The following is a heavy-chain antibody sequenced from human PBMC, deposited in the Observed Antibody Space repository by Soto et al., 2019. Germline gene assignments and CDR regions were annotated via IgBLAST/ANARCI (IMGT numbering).Heavy chain of an antibody. CDR1: DGSISNFY. CDR2: ISSSGNT. D-gene: IGHD3-22*01. V-gene: IGHV4-59*01. CDR3: ARAPMVLTRSYFDS. Sequence: SETLSLTCTVSDGSISNFYWSWIRQPPGKGLEWIGYISSSGNTNYNPSLKSRVSISVDTSMNQFSLNLTSVTAADTGVYYCARAPMVLTRSYFDSWGQGTPVTVSS. J-gene: IGHJ4*02.